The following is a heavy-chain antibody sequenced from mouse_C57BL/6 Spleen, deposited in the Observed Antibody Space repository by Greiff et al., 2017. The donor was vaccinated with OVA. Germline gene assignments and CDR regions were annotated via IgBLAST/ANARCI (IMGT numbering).Heavy chain of an antibody. Sequence: EVMLVESGGGLVKPGGSLKLSCAASGFTFSDYGMHWVRQAPEKGLEWVAYISSGSSTIYYADTVKGRFTISRDNAKNTLFLQMTSLRAEDTAMYYCAKNYDYDVDYAMDYWGKGTSVTVSS. CDR1: GFTFSDYG. CDR3: AKNYDYDVDYAMDY. CDR2: ISSGSSTI. D-gene: IGHD2-4*01. J-gene: IGHJ4*01. V-gene: IGHV5-17*01.